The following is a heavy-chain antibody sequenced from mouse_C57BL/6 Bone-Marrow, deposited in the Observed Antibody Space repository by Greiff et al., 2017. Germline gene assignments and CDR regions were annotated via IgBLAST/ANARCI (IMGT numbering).Heavy chain of an antibody. D-gene: IGHD2-3*01. Sequence: VQLQQSGAELARPGASVKLSCKASGYTFTSYGISWVKQRTGQGLEWIGEIYPRSGNTSYNEKFKGKAKLTEDKSSSAAYMVLRSLTSEDSAVYCCARSLDGYYDFDDWGQGTTLTVSS. J-gene: IGHJ2*01. V-gene: IGHV1-81*01. CDR2: IYPRSGNT. CDR1: GYTFTSYG. CDR3: ARSLDGYYDFDD.